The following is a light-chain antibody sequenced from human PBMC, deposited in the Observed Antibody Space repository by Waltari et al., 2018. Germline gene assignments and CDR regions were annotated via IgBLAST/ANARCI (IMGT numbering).Light chain of an antibody. CDR1: QSVSSN. V-gene: IGKV3-15*01. CDR2: GAP. Sequence: IVLTQLPATLAVPPGERATLTCSASQSVSSNLVWYQQTPGQAPRLLIYGAPTTASGISSSFGGIVSGAEFSLTIISLKSEDFVVDYCKKYNNLPRTFGQRTEAEIK. J-gene: IGKJ1*01. CDR3: KKYNNLPRT.